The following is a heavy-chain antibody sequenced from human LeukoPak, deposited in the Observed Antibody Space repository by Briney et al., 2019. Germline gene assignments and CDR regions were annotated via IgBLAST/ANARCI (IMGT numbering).Heavy chain of an antibody. D-gene: IGHD6-19*01. J-gene: IGHJ5*02. V-gene: IGHV3-7*01. Sequence: GGSLRLSCAASGFIFSSYWMSWVRQVPGKGREWVAKIKQDGSEEYYVDSVKGRFTISRDNAETSLYLQMNSLRAEDTAMYFCTGGIGWLCDTWGQGTLVTVSS. CDR1: GFIFSSYW. CDR3: TGGIGWLCDT. CDR2: IKQDGSEE.